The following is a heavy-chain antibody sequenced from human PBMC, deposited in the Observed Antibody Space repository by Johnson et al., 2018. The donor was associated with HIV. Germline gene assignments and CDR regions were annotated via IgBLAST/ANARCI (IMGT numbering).Heavy chain of an antibody. CDR3: AKANSGSYLGHDAFDI. Sequence: VQLVESGGGVVQPGRSLRLSCAASGFTFSSYAMHWVRQAPGKGLEWVAVISSDGSTKYYAESVKGRFTISRDNSKNSLYLQMNSLRTEDTAWYYCAKANSGSYLGHDAFDIWGQGTMVTVSS. CDR1: GFTFSSYA. CDR2: ISSDGSTK. V-gene: IGHV3-30-3*01. J-gene: IGHJ3*02. D-gene: IGHD1-26*01.